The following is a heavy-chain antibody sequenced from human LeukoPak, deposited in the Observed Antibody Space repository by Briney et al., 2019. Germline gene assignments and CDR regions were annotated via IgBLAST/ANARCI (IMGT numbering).Heavy chain of an antibody. V-gene: IGHV4-38-2*02. J-gene: IGHJ4*02. D-gene: IGHD5-18*01. CDR2: IYHSGST. CDR1: GYSISSGYY. Sequence: PSETLSLTCAVSGYSISSGYYWGWIRQPPGKGLEWIGSIYHSGSTYYNPSLKSRVTISVDTSMNQFSLKLSSVTAADTAVYYCAREKGNSYGYDYWGQETLVTVSS. CDR3: AREKGNSYGYDY.